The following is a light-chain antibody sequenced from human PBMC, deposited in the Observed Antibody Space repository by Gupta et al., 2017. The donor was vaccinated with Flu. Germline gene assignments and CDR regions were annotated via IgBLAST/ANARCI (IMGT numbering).Light chain of an antibody. CDR1: QYIRRD. CDR3: QQTDRMQYS. J-gene: IGKJ2*03. CDR2: AAS. V-gene: IGKV1-39*01. Sequence: DIQMTQSPPSLSASVGDKITITCRASQYIRRDLNWYQQKPGQAPNLLIYAASNLQSGVPSRFSGSGSGTDLTLTISSVQPEDSATYYCQQTDRMQYSFGQGTKLE.